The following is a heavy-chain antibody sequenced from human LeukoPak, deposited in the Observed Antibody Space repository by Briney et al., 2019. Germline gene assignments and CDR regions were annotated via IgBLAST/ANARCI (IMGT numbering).Heavy chain of an antibody. CDR3: ARGRLGVSGYKDYLDY. CDR1: GYTFTSYG. V-gene: IGHV1-18*01. Sequence: ASVKVSCKASGYTFTSYGISWVRQAPGQGLEWMGWISAYNGNTNYAQKLQGRVTMTTDTSTSTAYMDLRSLTSDDTAVYYCARGRLGVSGYKDYLDYWGQGTLVTVSS. CDR2: ISAYNGNT. D-gene: IGHD5-12*01. J-gene: IGHJ4*02.